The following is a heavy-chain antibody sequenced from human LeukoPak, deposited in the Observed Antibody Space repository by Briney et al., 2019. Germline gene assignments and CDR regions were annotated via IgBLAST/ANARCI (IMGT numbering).Heavy chain of an antibody. J-gene: IGHJ3*02. CDR2: IYSGGST. D-gene: IGHD6-19*01. V-gene: IGHV3-53*01. CDR1: GVTVSSNY. Sequence: GGSLRLSCAASGVTVSSNYMSWVRQAPGKGLEWVSVIYSGGSTYYADSVKGRFTISRDNSKNTLYLQMNSLRAEDTAVYYCARDRVAVAGRIYAFDIWGQGTMVTVSS. CDR3: ARDRVAVAGRIYAFDI.